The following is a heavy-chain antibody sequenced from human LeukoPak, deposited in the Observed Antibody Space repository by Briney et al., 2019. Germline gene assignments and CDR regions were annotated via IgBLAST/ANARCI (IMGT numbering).Heavy chain of an antibody. Sequence: SETLSLTCTVSGGSISSYYWNWIRQPAGKGLEWIGHIYTSGSTNYNPSLKSRVTISVDTSKNQFSLKLSSVIAPDTAVYYCARDRGRIAATSFFDYWGQGTLVTVSS. V-gene: IGHV4-4*07. CDR3: ARDRGRIAATSFFDY. CDR2: IYTSGST. CDR1: GGSISSYY. J-gene: IGHJ4*02. D-gene: IGHD6-6*01.